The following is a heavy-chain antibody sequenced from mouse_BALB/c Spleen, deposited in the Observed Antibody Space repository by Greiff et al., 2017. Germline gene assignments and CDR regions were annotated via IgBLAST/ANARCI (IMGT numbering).Heavy chain of an antibody. CDR3: ARSGYYGNPYAMDY. V-gene: IGHV1S56*01. J-gene: IGHJ4*01. Sequence: VQLQQSGPELVKPGASVRISCKASGYTFTSYYIHWVKQRPGQGLEWIGWIYPGNVNTKYNEKFKGKATLTADKSSSTAYMQLSSLTSEDSAVYFCARSGYYGNPYAMDYWGQGTSVTVAS. D-gene: IGHD2-1*01. CDR1: GYTFTSYY. CDR2: IYPGNVNT.